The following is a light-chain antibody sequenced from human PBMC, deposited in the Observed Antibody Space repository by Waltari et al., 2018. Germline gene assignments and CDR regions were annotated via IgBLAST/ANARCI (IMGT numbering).Light chain of an antibody. J-gene: IGLJ3*02. CDR1: SSDVGGYNY. CDR2: DVS. CDR3: TSYTVGGTLL. V-gene: IGLV2-14*03. Sequence: QSALTQPASVSGSPGQSITISCAGSSSDVGGYNYVSWYQQHPGKAPTILINDVSKRASGFSTRFSGSKSGNTASLTISGLRTDDEADYYCTSYTVGGTLLFGGGTKLTVL.